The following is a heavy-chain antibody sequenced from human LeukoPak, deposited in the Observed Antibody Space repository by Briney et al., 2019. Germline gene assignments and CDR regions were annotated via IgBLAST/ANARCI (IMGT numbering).Heavy chain of an antibody. CDR2: TFHRSKWYY. J-gene: IGHJ4*02. Sequence: SQTLSLTCAISGDSVSSNSVTWHWVRQSPSRGLEWLGRTFHRSKWYYDYAVSVKSRISINPDTSKNQFSLQLNSVTPDDTAVYYCARDPASSGIQLWAFDYWGQGTLVTVSP. V-gene: IGHV6-1*01. CDR1: GDSVSSNSVT. D-gene: IGHD5-18*01. CDR3: ARDPASSGIQLWAFDY.